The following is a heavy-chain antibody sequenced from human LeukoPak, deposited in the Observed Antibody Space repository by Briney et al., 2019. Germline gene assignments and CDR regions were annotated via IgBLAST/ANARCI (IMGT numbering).Heavy chain of an antibody. CDR2: ISGDGSST. V-gene: IGHV3-43*02. CDR3: AKGYTSAWFAVFDY. CDR1: GFTFDDFA. Sequence: PGGSLRLSCAASGFTFDDFAMHWVRQAPGKGLEWISLISGDGSSTYYADSVRGRFTISRSNSKNSLYLQMNSLRTEDTAFYYCAKGYTSAWFAVFDYWGQGTLVTVSS. D-gene: IGHD6-19*01. J-gene: IGHJ4*02.